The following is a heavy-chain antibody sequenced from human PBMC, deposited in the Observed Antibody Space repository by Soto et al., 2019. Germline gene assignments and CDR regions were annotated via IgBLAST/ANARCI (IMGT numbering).Heavy chain of an antibody. Sequence: SGXSLRLSCAASGFTFSSYWLSWVRQASVNGLEWVANIKQDGSEKYYVDSVKGRFTISRDNAKNSLYLQMNSLRAEDTAVYYCARVAAAAGYYYYYYMDVWGKGTTVTVSS. CDR1: GFTFSSYW. J-gene: IGHJ6*03. CDR3: ARVAAAAGYYYYYYMDV. CDR2: IKQDGSEK. V-gene: IGHV3-7*01. D-gene: IGHD6-13*01.